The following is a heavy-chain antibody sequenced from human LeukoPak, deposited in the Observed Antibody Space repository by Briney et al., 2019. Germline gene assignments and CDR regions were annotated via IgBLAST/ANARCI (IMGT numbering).Heavy chain of an antibody. CDR2: IYPGDSDT. J-gene: IGHJ3*02. Sequence: GESLKISCKGSGYSFTSYWIGWVRQMPGKGLEWMGIIYPGDSDTRYSPSFQGQATISADKSISTAYLQWSSLKASDTAMYYCARRDITMVRGVINNAFDIWGQGTMVTVSS. V-gene: IGHV5-51*01. CDR3: ARRDITMVRGVINNAFDI. D-gene: IGHD3-10*01. CDR1: GYSFTSYW.